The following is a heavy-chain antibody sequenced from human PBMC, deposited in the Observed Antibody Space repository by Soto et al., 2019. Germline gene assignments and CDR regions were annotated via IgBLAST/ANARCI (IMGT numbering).Heavy chain of an antibody. CDR3: ARHSRTYLYAEDV. V-gene: IGHV4-59*08. D-gene: IGHD4-17*01. CDR2: VHSTGSI. J-gene: IGHJ6*02. Sequence: QVQLQESGPGLVRPSETLSLTCSVVGDSIDGYHWSWIRQSPGKGLEWIGSVHSTGSITDNPSLKCRVTRSIDMSKNQFSLKLSSVTAADTAVYYCARHSRTYLYAEDVWGQGTTVIVSS. CDR1: GDSIDGYH.